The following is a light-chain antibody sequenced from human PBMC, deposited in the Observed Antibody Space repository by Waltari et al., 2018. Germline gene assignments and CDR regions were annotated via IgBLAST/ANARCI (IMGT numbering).Light chain of an antibody. CDR3: QVRDSSTDHVV. V-gene: IGLV3-21*02. CDR2: DDS. Sequence: SYVLTQPPSVSVAPGQTARITCGGNNIGSKSVHWYQQKPGQAPVLVVYDDSDRPSGNPERFSGSNAGNTATLSISRVEAGDEADYYCQVRDSSTDHVVFGGGTELTVL. J-gene: IGLJ2*01. CDR1: NIGSKS.